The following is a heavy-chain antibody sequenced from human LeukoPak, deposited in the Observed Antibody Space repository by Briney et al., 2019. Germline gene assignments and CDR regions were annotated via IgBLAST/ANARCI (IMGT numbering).Heavy chain of an antibody. CDR1: GFIFRGHG. Sequence: GTSLRLSCAASGFIFRGHGMYWVRQAPGKGLEWVTNIWSAGPNKYYADSVKGRFTISRDNSKNMLYLQMDRLRAEDTAVYYCVREGVASVGYGTDVWGQGTTVTVSS. CDR3: VREGVASVGYGTDV. CDR2: IWSAGPNK. D-gene: IGHD2-8*01. J-gene: IGHJ6*02. V-gene: IGHV3-33*01.